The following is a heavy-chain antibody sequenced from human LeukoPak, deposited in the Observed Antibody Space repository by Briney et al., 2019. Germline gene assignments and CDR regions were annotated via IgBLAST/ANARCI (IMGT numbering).Heavy chain of an antibody. J-gene: IGHJ3*02. D-gene: IGHD1-26*01. Sequence: SETLSLTCTVSGGSISSYYWSWIRQPPGKGLEWIGYIYYSGSTYYNPSLKSRVTISVDTSKNQFSLKLSSVTAADTAVYYCARGRATLYAFDIWGQGTMVTVSS. CDR2: IYYSGST. V-gene: IGHV4-59*04. CDR1: GGSISSYY. CDR3: ARGRATLYAFDI.